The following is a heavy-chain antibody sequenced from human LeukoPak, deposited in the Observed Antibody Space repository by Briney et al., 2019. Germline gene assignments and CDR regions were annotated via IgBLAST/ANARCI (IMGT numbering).Heavy chain of an antibody. V-gene: IGHV4-34*01. CDR3: ARGQPPPAAARLSCWFDP. J-gene: IGHJ5*02. D-gene: IGHD2-2*01. CDR2: INHSGST. CDR1: GFTFSNAW. Sequence: PGGSLRLSCAASGFTFSNAWMSWVRQAPGKGLEWVGEINHSGSTNYNPSLKSRVTISVDTSKNQFSLKLSSVTAADTAVYYCARGQPPPAAARLSCWFDPWGQGTLVTVSS.